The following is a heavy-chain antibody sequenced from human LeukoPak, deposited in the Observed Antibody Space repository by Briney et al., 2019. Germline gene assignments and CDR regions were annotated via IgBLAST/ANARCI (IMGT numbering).Heavy chain of an antibody. V-gene: IGHV1-46*01. CDR3: AREQLNYYDSSGYYDY. CDR2: INPSGGST. Sequence: ASVKVSCKASGYTFTSYYMHWVRQAPGQGLEWRGIINPSGGSTSYAQKFQGRVTMTRDTSTSTVYMELSSLRSEDTAVYYCAREQLNYYDSSGYYDYWGQGTLVTVSS. D-gene: IGHD3-22*01. CDR1: GYTFTSYY. J-gene: IGHJ4*02.